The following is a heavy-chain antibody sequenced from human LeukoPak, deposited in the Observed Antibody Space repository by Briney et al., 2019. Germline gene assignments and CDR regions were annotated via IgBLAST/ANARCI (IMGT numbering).Heavy chain of an antibody. CDR1: GGSISPNY. CDR2: IYYSGST. Sequence: SETLSLTCIVSGGSISPNYWSWIRQPPGKGLEWIGYIYYSGSTKYNPSLKSRVTISVDTSKNQFSLKLSSVTAADTAVYYCARVLQDVGASDIWGQGTVVTVSS. V-gene: IGHV4-59*01. J-gene: IGHJ3*02. D-gene: IGHD2-15*01. CDR3: ARVLQDVGASDI.